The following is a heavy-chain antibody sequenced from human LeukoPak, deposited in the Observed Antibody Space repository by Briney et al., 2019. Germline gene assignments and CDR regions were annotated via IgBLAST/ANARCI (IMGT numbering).Heavy chain of an antibody. D-gene: IGHD2-15*01. J-gene: IGHJ4*02. Sequence: GSLRLSCAASGFTFSTYTMNWVRQAPGKGLEWVSSISVSSSYIYYAGSVKGRFTISRDNAKNSLFLQMNSLRAEDTAVYYCASYCISRRCDSVFDYWGQGTLVTVSS. V-gene: IGHV3-21*04. CDR1: GFTFSTYT. CDR3: ASYCISRRCDSVFDY. CDR2: ISVSSSYI.